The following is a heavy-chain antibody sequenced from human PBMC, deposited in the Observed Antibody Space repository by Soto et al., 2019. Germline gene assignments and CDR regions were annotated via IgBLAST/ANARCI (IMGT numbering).Heavy chain of an antibody. CDR2: IKYDESEK. J-gene: IGHJ6*02. CDR3: ARVRTEIYYGMDV. Sequence: EVQLVESGGGLVQPGGSLRLSCVASGFTFRTYWMAWVRQAPEKGLEWVANIKYDESEKYYVDSVKGRFTVSRDNATNTLVLKMNSLRAEDTAVYYCARVRTEIYYGMDVWGQGTTVTVSS. CDR1: GFTFRTYW. V-gene: IGHV3-7*05.